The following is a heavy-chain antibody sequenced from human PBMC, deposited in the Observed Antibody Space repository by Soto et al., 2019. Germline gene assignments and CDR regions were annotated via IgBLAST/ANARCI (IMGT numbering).Heavy chain of an antibody. CDR1: GGTFSSYA. V-gene: IGHV1-69*01. CDR3: ARDPLGDCSGGSCYEDY. D-gene: IGHD2-15*01. CDR2: IIPIFGTA. Sequence: QVQLVQSGAEVKKPGSSVKVSCKASGGTFSSYANSWVRQAPGQGLEWMGGIIPIFGTANYAQKFQGRVTITADESTSTAYMELSSLRSEDTAVYYCARDPLGDCSGGSCYEDYWGQGTLVTVSS. J-gene: IGHJ4*02.